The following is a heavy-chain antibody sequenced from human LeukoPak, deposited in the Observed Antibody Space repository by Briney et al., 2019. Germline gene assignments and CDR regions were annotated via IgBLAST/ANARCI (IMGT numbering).Heavy chain of an antibody. V-gene: IGHV1-69*06. D-gene: IGHD5-18*01. J-gene: IGHJ4*02. CDR2: IIPIFGTA. Sequence: SVKVSCKASVGTFSSYAISWVRQAPGQGLEWMGRIIPIFGTANYAQKFQGRVTITADKSTSTAYMELSSLRSEDTAVYYCAISYSYSHSRGDYWGQGTLVTVS. CDR1: VGTFSSYA. CDR3: AISYSYSHSRGDY.